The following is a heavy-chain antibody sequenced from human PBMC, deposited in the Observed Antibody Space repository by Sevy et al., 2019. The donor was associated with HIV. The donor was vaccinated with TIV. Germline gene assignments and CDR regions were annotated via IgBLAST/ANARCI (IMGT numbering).Heavy chain of an antibody. J-gene: IGHJ4*02. D-gene: IGHD6-13*01. CDR2: LKSDVYGGTV. Sequence: GGSLRLSCTASGFTFGDYCMSWVRQAPGKGLEWVAFLKSDVYGGTVDHAASVRGRLVISRDDSKTIAYLQMNDLKTDDTRVYYCTRWKAAQSIFDYWGQGALVTVSS. V-gene: IGHV3-49*04. CDR3: TRWKAAQSIFDY. CDR1: GFTFGDYC.